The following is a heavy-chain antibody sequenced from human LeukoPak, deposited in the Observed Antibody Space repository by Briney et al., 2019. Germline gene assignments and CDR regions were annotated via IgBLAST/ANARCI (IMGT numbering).Heavy chain of an antibody. D-gene: IGHD6-19*01. V-gene: IGHV4-59*01. Sequence: SETLSLTCTVSGGSISDYYWSWLRQAPGKGLEWIGYIRYIGTTNYNPSLKSRVTISVDTSKMQFSLRLTSVTAADTAVYYCARGAGWWAYWGLGALVTVSS. CDR3: ARGAGWWAY. J-gene: IGHJ4*02. CDR2: IRYIGTT. CDR1: GGSISDYY.